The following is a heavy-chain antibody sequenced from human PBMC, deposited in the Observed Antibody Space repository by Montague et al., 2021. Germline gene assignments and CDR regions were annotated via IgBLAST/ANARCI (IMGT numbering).Heavy chain of an antibody. V-gene: IGHV4-59*08. CDR3: ARRLGIRAPFDY. D-gene: IGHD7-27*01. CDR2: IYDSGTT. Sequence: ETLSLTCTVTGGSISEFYWSWIRQSPEKGLEWIGYIYDSGTTDYNPSLKSRVTISADTSMNQFSLSLRSVTAADTAVYFCARRLGIRAPFDYWGQGTLVTVSS. J-gene: IGHJ4*02. CDR1: GGSISEFY.